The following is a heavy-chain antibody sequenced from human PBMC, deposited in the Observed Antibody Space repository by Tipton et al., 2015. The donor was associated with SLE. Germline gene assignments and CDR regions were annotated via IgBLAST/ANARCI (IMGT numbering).Heavy chain of an antibody. Sequence: TLSLTCTVSDGSIRSTNYYWGWIRQPPGKGLEWIGSIFYTGSTYYNPSLKSRVSFSIDTSKHQFSLKLSSVTAADTAVYYCARGPFWSGSWDYWGQGTLVTVSS. V-gene: IGHV4-39*07. CDR1: DGSIRSTNYY. CDR2: IFYTGST. CDR3: ARGPFWSGSWDY. J-gene: IGHJ4*02. D-gene: IGHD3-3*01.